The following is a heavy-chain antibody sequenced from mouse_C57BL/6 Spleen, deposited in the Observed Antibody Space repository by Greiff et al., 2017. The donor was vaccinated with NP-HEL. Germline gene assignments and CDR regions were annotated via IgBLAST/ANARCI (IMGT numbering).Heavy chain of an antibody. V-gene: IGHV1-19*01. Sequence: EVQLQQSGPVLVKPGASVKMSCKASGYTFTDYYMNWVKQSHGKSLEWIGVINPYNGGTSYNQKFKGKATLTVDKSSSTAYMELNSLTSEDSAVYNCARGNWDGSYWYFDVWGTGTTVTVSS. CDR1: GYTFTDYY. CDR3: ARGNWDGSYWYFDV. D-gene: IGHD4-1*01. J-gene: IGHJ1*03. CDR2: INPYNGGT.